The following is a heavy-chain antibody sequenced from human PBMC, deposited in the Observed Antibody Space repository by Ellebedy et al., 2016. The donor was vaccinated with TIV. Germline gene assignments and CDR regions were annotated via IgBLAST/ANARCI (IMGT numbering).Heavy chain of an antibody. V-gene: IGHV1-2*02. Sequence: AASVKVSCKASGYTFTGYYIHWVRQVPGQGLEWMGWIDPNSGDTNYGQKFQGRVTLTRDTSITTAYMEMSSLRSDDTAVYYCARDFWYGQSTSTRAGDYWGQGTLVTVSS. CDR1: GYTFTGYY. CDR2: IDPNSGDT. D-gene: IGHD2-2*01. CDR3: ARDFWYGQSTSTRAGDY. J-gene: IGHJ4*02.